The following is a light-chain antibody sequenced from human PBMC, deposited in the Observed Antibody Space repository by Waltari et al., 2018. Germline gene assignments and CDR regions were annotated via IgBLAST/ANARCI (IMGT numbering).Light chain of an antibody. CDR2: EVT. Sequence: QSALPQPASVPGSPGQSITTSCTGTSNDVGSYNLVSWYQQYPGKAPTLMIYEVTKRPAGVSSRFSGSKSGNTASLTISGLQAEDEADYYCSSYAGSTTLVIFGGGTKLTV. V-gene: IGLV2-23*02. CDR3: SSYAGSTTLVI. J-gene: IGLJ2*01. CDR1: SNDVGSYNL.